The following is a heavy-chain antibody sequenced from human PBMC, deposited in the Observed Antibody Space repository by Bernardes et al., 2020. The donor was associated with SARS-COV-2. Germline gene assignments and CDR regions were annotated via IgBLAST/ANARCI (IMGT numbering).Heavy chain of an antibody. CDR1: GYTLTALS. V-gene: IGHV1-24*01. CDR2: FDPEDGET. D-gene: IGHD3-10*01. J-gene: IGHJ4*02. CDR3: ATRAAWFGELWPFDY. Sequence: ASVKGSCKVSGYTLTALSMHWVRQAPGKGLEWMGGFDPEDGETIYAQKFQGRVTMTEDTSTDTAYMELSSLRSEDTAVYYCATRAAWFGELWPFDYWGQGTLVTVSS.